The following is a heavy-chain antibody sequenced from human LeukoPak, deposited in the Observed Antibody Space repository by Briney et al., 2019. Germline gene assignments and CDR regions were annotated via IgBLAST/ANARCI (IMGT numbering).Heavy chain of an antibody. CDR2: INSDGSSA. CDR3: ASGLSSIAARNAFDI. J-gene: IGHJ3*02. Sequence: GGSLRLSCAASGFTFSSYWMHWVRQAPGKGLVWVSRINSDGSSASYADSVKGRFTISRDNAKNTMYLQMNSLRAEDTAVYYCASGLSSIAARNAFDIWGQGTMVTVSS. V-gene: IGHV3-74*01. CDR1: GFTFSSYW. D-gene: IGHD6-6*01.